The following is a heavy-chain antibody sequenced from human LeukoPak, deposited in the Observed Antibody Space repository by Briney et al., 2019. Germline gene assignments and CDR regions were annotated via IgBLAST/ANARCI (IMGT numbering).Heavy chain of an antibody. CDR2: ISFDGSHK. D-gene: IGHD5-12*01. CDR3: ARDPTQWLRYGHFDY. J-gene: IGHJ4*02. CDR1: GFTFSSYA. Sequence: GGSLRLSCAASGFTFSSYAMHWVRQAPGKGLEWVAVISFDGSHKYYADSVKGRFTISRDNAKNSLYLQMNSLRAEDTAVYYCARDPTQWLRYGHFDYWGQGTLVTVSS. V-gene: IGHV3-30-3*01.